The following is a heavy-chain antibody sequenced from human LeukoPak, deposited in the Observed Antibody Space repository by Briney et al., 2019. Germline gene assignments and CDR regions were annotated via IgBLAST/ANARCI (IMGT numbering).Heavy chain of an antibody. V-gene: IGHV3-9*01. J-gene: IGHJ6*03. CDR1: GFTFDDYA. CDR3: AKAISGWRYYYYYMDV. Sequence: PGGSLRLSCAASGFTFDDYAMHWVRQAPGKGLEWVSGISWNSGSIGYADSVKGRFTISRDNSKNTLYLQMNSLRAEDTAVYYCAKAISGWRYYYYYMDVWGKGTTVTISS. CDR2: ISWNSGSI. D-gene: IGHD6-19*01.